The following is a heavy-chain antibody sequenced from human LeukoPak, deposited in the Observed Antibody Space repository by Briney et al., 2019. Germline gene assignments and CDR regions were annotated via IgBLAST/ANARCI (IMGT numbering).Heavy chain of an antibody. Sequence: PSETLSLTCTVSGGSVSSGSDYWSWIRQPPGKGLEWIGHISYSGSTNYNPSLKSRVTISLDTSKNQLSLKLSLVTPADTAVYYCVRGQAALWFGELWGQGTLVTVSS. V-gene: IGHV4-61*01. D-gene: IGHD3-10*01. CDR2: ISYSGST. CDR1: GGSVSSGSDY. J-gene: IGHJ4*02. CDR3: VRGQAALWFGEL.